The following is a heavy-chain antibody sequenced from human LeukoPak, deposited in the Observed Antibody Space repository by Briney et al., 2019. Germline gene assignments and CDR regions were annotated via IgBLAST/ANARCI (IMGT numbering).Heavy chain of an antibody. CDR3: ARVLITGDSDY. D-gene: IGHD7-27*01. CDR1: GGSISSGGYS. CDR2: IYYSGST. J-gene: IGHJ4*02. V-gene: IGHV4-30-4*07. Sequence: SQTLSLTCAVSGGSISSGGYSWSWIRQPPGKALEWIGYIYYSGSTYYNPSLKSRVTISVDTSNNQFSLKLSSVTAADTAVYYCARVLITGDSDYWGQGTLVTVSS.